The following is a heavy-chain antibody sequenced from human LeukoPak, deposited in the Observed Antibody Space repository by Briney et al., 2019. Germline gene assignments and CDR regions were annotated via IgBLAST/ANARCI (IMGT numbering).Heavy chain of an antibody. CDR3: ATGLVSAYEY. J-gene: IGHJ4*02. V-gene: IGHV3-74*01. D-gene: IGHD2-21*01. CDR1: GLPFTNYW. Sequence: GSLRLSCAASGLPFTNYWMHWVRQAPGKGLVWVSRIHSDGINTIYADSVKGRFTISRDNAKNMLYLQMHSLRVEDTALYYCATGLVSAYEYWGQGTPVTVSS. CDR2: IHSDGINT.